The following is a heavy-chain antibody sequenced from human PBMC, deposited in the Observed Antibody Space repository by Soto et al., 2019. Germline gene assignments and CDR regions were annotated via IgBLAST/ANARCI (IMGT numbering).Heavy chain of an antibody. CDR1: GFTFSSYA. J-gene: IGHJ4*02. CDR2: ISGSGGST. Sequence: PGGSLRLSCAASGFTFSSYAMSWVRQAPGKGLEWVSAISGSGGSTYYADSVKGRFTISRDNSKNTLYLQMNSLRAEDTAVYYCANPGLDWLFYTPFDYWGQGTLVTVSS. D-gene: IGHD3-9*01. V-gene: IGHV3-23*01. CDR3: ANPGLDWLFYTPFDY.